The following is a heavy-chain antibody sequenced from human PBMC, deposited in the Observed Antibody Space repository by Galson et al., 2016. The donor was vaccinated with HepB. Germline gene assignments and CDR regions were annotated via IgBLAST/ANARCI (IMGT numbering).Heavy chain of an antibody. D-gene: IGHD1-26*01. J-gene: IGHJ6*04. CDR2: ISRSDDST. V-gene: IGHV3-23*01. CDR1: GFTFSSYG. Sequence: SLRLSCAASGFTFSSYGMTWVRQAPGKGLECAASISRSDDSTDYADSVKGRFTISRDNSKNTLYLQMNSLRAEDTAVYYCVQGSTAPAVWGKGTTVTVSS. CDR3: VQGSTAPAV.